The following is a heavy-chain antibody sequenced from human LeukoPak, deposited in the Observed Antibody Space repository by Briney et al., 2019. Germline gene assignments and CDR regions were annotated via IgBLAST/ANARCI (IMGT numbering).Heavy chain of an antibody. V-gene: IGHV4-59*01. CDR2: IYYSGST. J-gene: IGHJ5*01. Sequence: SEPLSLTCTVSGDSFRSYYWSWIRQPPGKGLEWIGYIYYSGSTNYNPALKSRVTISVDTSKNQFSLKLNSVTAADTAVYYCARGRNLEWFDYWGQGTLVAVAS. CDR1: GDSFRSYY. D-gene: IGHD3-3*01. CDR3: ARGRNLEWFDY.